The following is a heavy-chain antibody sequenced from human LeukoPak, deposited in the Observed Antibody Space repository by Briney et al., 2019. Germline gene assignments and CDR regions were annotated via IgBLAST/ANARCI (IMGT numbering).Heavy chain of an antibody. J-gene: IGHJ3*02. CDR3: ARGLVWDI. V-gene: IGHV4-34*01. CDR2: INHSGST. CDR1: GGSSSGYY. D-gene: IGHD6-13*01. Sequence: SETLSLTCAVYGGSSSGYYWSWIRQPPGKGLEWIGEINHSGSTNYNPSLKSRVTISVDTSKNQFSLKLSSVTAADTAVYYCARGLVWDIWGQGTMVTVSS.